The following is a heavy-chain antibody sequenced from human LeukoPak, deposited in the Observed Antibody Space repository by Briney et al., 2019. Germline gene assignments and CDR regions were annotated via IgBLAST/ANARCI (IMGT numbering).Heavy chain of an antibody. CDR1: GFTFSSYS. CDR2: VSSSSSYI. CDR3: ARTPPSSRIVVVPAAMRFFTAWFDP. D-gene: IGHD2-2*01. Sequence: GGSLRLSCAASGFTFSSYSMNWVRQAPGKGLEWVSSVSSSSSYIYYADSVKGRFTISRDNAKNSLYLQMNSLRAEDTAVYYCARTPPSSRIVVVPAAMRFFTAWFDPWGQGTLVTVSS. J-gene: IGHJ5*02. V-gene: IGHV3-21*01.